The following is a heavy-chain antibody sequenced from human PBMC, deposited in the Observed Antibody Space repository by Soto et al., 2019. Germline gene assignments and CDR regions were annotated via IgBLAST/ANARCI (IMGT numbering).Heavy chain of an antibody. J-gene: IGHJ4*02. Sequence: SETLSLTCTVSGGSISSSSYYWGWIRQPPGKGLEWIGSIYYSGSTYYNPSLKSRVTISVDTSKNQFSLKLSSVTAADTAVYYCARLSGGWYHAVPAYLDWGQGTLVTVSS. V-gene: IGHV4-39*01. CDR1: GGSISSSSYY. D-gene: IGHD2-2*01. CDR2: IYYSGST. CDR3: ARLSGGWYHAVPAYLD.